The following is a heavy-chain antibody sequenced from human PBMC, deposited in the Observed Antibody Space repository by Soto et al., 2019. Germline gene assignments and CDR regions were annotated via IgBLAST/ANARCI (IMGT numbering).Heavy chain of an antibody. D-gene: IGHD1-1*01. CDR2: INPNSGGT. CDR1: GYTFTGYY. J-gene: IGHJ6*02. V-gene: IGHV1-2*02. CDR3: ARDKVGNLPYGMDV. Sequence: ASVKVSCKASGYTFTGYYMHWVRQAPGQGLEWMGWINPNSGGTNYAQKFQGRVTMTRDTSISTAYMELSRLRSHDTAVYYCARDKVGNLPYGMDVWGQGTTVTVSS.